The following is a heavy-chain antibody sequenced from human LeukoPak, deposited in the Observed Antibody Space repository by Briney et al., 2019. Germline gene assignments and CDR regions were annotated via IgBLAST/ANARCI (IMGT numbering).Heavy chain of an antibody. J-gene: IGHJ4*02. V-gene: IGHV4-59*08. CDR3: ARSSVSGTYSGGY. Sequence: SETLSLTCTVSGGSISSYYWSWLRQPPGKGLEWIGYIYYGGSTYSTPSLKSRVTISADTSKNEFSLKLTSVTAADTAVYYCARSSVSGTYSGGYWGQGSLVTAPS. D-gene: IGHD3-10*01. CDR2: IYYGGST. CDR1: GGSISSYY.